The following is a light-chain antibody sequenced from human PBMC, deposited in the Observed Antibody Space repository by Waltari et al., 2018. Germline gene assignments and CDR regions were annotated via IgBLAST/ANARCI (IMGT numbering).Light chain of an antibody. CDR2: KAS. CDR3: QQYNSYHIFT. J-gene: IGKJ3*01. CDR1: PNINSW. Sequence: DIQMTQPPSTLAASVGDRVTITCRASPNINSWLAWYQQKRGKAPKLLLYKASSLETGVPSRFSGSESGTEFTLPINSLQPDDFATYYCQQYNSYHIFTFGPGTKVEI. V-gene: IGKV1-5*03.